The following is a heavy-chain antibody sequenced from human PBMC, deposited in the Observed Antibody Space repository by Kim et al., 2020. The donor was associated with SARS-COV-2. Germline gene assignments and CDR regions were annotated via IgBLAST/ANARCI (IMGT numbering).Heavy chain of an antibody. Sequence: GGSLRLSCAATGLRFSSSDMNWVRQAPGKGLEWVAYISGSGNTKYYADSVRGRFTISRDNAKNSLFLQMNSLRVEDTAVYYCARNTGRGQTFGYDYWGQG. V-gene: IGHV3-48*03. CDR1: GLRFSSSD. CDR2: ISGSGNTK. J-gene: IGHJ4*02. CDR3: ARNTGRGQTFGYDY. D-gene: IGHD5-18*01.